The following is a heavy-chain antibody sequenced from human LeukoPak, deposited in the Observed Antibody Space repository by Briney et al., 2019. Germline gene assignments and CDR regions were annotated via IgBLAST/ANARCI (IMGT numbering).Heavy chain of an antibody. J-gene: IGHJ6*03. CDR1: GFTFEDYA. V-gene: IGHV3-9*01. D-gene: IGHD5/OR15-5a*01. CDR3: ARVYELREEDYYYYYMDV. CDR2: MSWNGVI. Sequence: PGGSLRLSCVASGFTFEDYAMHWVRQVPGKGLEWVSVMSWNGVIVYADSVKGRFTISRDNAKNSLYLQMNSLRAEDTALYYCARVYELREEDYYYYYMDVWGKGTTVTVSS.